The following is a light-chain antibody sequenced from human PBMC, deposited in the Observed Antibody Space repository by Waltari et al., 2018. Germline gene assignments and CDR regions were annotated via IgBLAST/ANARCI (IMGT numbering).Light chain of an antibody. CDR3: HQYYATPWT. CDR1: QSVLYSPNSKDY. Sequence: DIVMTQSPDSLAVSLGERATINCKSSQSVLYSPNSKDYLDWYQQKPGQPPKLLIYWAATRESGVPDRFSGSGSGTDFTLTISSLQAEDVAVYYCHQYYATPWTFGQGTKLEIK. J-gene: IGKJ1*01. CDR2: WAA. V-gene: IGKV4-1*01.